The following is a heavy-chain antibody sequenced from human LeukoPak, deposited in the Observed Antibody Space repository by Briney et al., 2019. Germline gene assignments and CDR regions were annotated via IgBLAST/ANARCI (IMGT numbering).Heavy chain of an antibody. J-gene: IGHJ6*02. CDR3: AREAKPANAAGLDV. Sequence: SEALSLTSPVFADSISGYYWSWIRQHAGKGLEWIGRLYVSDDNTYASGTNHSNPSPRTRLPMSLDTSKTKLSLRSRSLTAADPAVYLCAREAKPANAAGLDVWGRGTTVTVPS. D-gene: IGHD4/OR15-4a*01. CDR2: TYASGTN. V-gene: IGHV4-4*07. CDR1: ADSISGYY.